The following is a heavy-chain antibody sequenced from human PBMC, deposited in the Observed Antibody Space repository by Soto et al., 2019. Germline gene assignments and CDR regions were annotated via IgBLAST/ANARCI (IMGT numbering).Heavy chain of an antibody. V-gene: IGHV1-3*01. CDR2: INAGNGNT. CDR1: GYTFSSYA. J-gene: IGHJ4*02. D-gene: IGHD2-2*01. CDR3: ATIECTHQPCAY. Sequence: ASVKVSCKASGYTFSSYAIHWVRQAPGQGLEWMGWINAGNGNTKYSQKFQGRVTITRDTSASTAYMELNSLRSEDTAVYYCATIECTHQPCAYWGQGTLVTVSS.